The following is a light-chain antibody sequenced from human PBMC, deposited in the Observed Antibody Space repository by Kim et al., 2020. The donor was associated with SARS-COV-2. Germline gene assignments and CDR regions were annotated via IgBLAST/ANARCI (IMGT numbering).Light chain of an antibody. CDR2: ANN. CDR3: QSYDKSLGGWRI. J-gene: IGLJ2*01. Sequence: VILSCAGTSSNIGAGYDVHWYQQRPGTAPKLLIFANNNRPSGVPDRFSGSKSGTSASLAITGLHADDEGDYYCQSYDKSLGGWRIFGGGTQLTVL. CDR1: SSNIGAGYD. V-gene: IGLV1-40*01.